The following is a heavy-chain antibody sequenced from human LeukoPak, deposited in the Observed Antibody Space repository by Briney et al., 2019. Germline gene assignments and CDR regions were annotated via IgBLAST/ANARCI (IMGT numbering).Heavy chain of an antibody. CDR3: ARNPPGIYDILTGSYDGYFDY. Sequence: GGSLRLSCAASGFTFSSYEVNWVRQAPGKGLEWVSYISSSGSTIYYADSVKGRFTISRDNAKNSLYLQMNSLRAEDTAVYYCARNPPGIYDILTGSYDGYFDYWGQGTLVTVSS. J-gene: IGHJ4*02. D-gene: IGHD3-9*01. V-gene: IGHV3-48*03. CDR2: ISSSGSTI. CDR1: GFTFSSYE.